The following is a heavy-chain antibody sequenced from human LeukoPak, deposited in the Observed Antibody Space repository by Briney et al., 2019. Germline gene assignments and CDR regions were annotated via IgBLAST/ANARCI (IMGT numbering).Heavy chain of an antibody. CDR2: IFYSGNT. D-gene: IGHD2-15*01. J-gene: IGHJ5*02. V-gene: IGHV4-31*03. CDR3: ARARDCSGGTCYQFNWFDP. Sequence: SQTLSLTCTVSGGSIGSGRHYWSWIRQHPGKGLEWIGYIFYSGNTYYNPSLKSRVTISVDTSKNQFSLTLSSVTAADTAVYYCARARDCSGGTCYQFNWFDPWGQGTLVTVSS. CDR1: GGSIGSGRHY.